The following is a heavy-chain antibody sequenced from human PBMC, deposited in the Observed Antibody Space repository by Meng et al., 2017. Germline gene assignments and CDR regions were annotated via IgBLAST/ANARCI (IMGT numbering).Heavy chain of an antibody. CDR3: ARSDPGKCFDY. J-gene: IGHJ4*02. CDR1: GGSISSYY. CDR2: IYYSGST. Sequence: SETLSLTCTGSGGSISSYYWSWIRQPPGKGLEWIGYIYYSGSTNYNPSLKSRVTISVDTSKNQFSLKLSSVTAADTAVYYCARSDPGKCFDYWGQGTLVTVSS. V-gene: IGHV4-59*01.